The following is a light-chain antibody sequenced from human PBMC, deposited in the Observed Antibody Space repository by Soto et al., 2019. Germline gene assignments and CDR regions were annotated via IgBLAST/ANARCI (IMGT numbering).Light chain of an antibody. CDR1: SSNIGAGYD. CDR3: QSYDSSLSGWV. Sequence: QSVLTQPPSVSGAPGQRVTISCTGTSSNIGAGYDLHWFQQLPGTAPKLLIYDNSNRPSGVPDRFSVSKSGTSASLAITGLRTEDEADYYCQSYDSSLSGWVFGGGTKLTVL. V-gene: IGLV1-40*01. CDR2: DNS. J-gene: IGLJ3*02.